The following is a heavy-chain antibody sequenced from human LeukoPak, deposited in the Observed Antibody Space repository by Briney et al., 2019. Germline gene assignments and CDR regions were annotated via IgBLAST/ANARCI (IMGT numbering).Heavy chain of an antibody. CDR1: GFTFISYS. J-gene: IGHJ4*02. V-gene: IGHV3-48*01. CDR2: ISSSSSII. Sequence: GGSLRLSCAASGFTFISYSMNWVRQAPGKGLEWVSYISSSSSIIYYADSVKGRFTISRDNAKNSLYLQMNSLRAEDTAVYYCARRHDYFDYWGQGTLVTVSS. CDR3: ARRHDYFDY.